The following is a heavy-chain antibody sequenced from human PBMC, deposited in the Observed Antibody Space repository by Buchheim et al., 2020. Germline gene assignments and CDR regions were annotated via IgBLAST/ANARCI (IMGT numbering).Heavy chain of an antibody. D-gene: IGHD2-8*01. J-gene: IGHJ4*02. V-gene: IGHV3-30*18. CDR2: ISYDGSNK. CDR3: AKDYCANGVCVVDY. CDR1: GFTFSSYG. Sequence: QVQLVESGGGVVQPGRSLRLSCAASGFTFSSYGMHWVRQAPGKGLEWVAVISYDGSNKYYADSVKGRFTISRDNSKTTLYLQMNSLRAEDTAVYYCAKDYCANGVCVVDYWGQGTL.